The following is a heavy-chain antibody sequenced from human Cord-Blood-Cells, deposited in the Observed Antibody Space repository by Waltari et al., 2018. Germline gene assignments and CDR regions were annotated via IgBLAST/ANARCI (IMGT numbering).Heavy chain of an antibody. V-gene: IGHV3-21*01. CDR3: ARDSLRGQLVAFDI. CDR1: GFTFSSYS. J-gene: IGHJ3*02. Sequence: EVQLVESGGGLVKPGGSLRLSCAASGFTFSSYSMNWVRQAPGKGLEWVSSISSSSYIYYADSVKGRFTISRDNAKNSLYLQMNSLRAEDTAVYYCARDSLRGQLVAFDIWGQGTMVTVSS. D-gene: IGHD6-6*01. CDR2: ISSSSYI.